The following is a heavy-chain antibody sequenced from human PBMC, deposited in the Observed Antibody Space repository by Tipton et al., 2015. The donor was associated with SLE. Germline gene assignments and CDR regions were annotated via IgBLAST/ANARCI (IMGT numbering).Heavy chain of an antibody. D-gene: IGHD2-15*01. CDR3: AASRPTYSLDY. Sequence: QSGAEVKKPGTSVKVSCKASGYTFTNYYIHWLRQAPGQGLEWMGIVNPDGGSIRYAQKFQGRVTMTRDTSTSTVYMILSSLRSDDTAVYYCAASRPTYSLDYWGQGNLVSVSS. CDR2: VNPDGGSI. CDR1: GYTFTNYY. V-gene: IGHV1-46*01. J-gene: IGHJ4*02.